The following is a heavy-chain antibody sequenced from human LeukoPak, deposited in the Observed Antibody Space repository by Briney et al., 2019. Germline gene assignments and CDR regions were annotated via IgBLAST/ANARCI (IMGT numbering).Heavy chain of an antibody. D-gene: IGHD3-10*01. V-gene: IGHV3-23*01. CDR2: ISGGGGSA. CDR3: ANALGANYFDL. J-gene: IGHJ4*02. CDR1: GFTFSAYA. Sequence: GGSLRLSCAASGFTFSAYAMNWVRQAPGKGLEWVSTISGGGGSAYYAASMQGRLTISRDNSKSTLYLQMSSLRDEDTAVYYCANALGANYFDLWGQGTLVTVSS.